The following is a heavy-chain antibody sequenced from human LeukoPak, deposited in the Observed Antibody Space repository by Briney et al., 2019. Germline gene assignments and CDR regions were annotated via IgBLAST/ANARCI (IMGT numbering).Heavy chain of an antibody. CDR2: ISGSGGST. Sequence: GGPLRLSCAASGFTFSSYAMSWVRQAPGKGLEWVSAISGSGGSTYYADSVKGRFTISRDNSKNTLYLQMNSLRAEDTAVYYCAKRSPYYYDSSHIDYWGQGTLVTVSS. J-gene: IGHJ4*02. CDR3: AKRSPYYYDSSHIDY. V-gene: IGHV3-23*01. CDR1: GFTFSSYA. D-gene: IGHD3-22*01.